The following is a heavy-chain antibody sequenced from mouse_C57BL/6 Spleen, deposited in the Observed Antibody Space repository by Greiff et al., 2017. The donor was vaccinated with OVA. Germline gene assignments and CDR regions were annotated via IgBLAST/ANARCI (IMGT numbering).Heavy chain of an antibody. CDR2: INSNGGST. CDR3: ARVPWLLYSYAMDY. D-gene: IGHD2-3*01. J-gene: IGHJ4*01. V-gene: IGHV5-6-3*01. CDR1: GFTFSSYG. Sequence: EVQLVESGGGLVQPGGSLKLSCAASGFTFSSYGMSWVRQTPDKRLELVATINSNGGSTYYPDSVKGRFTITRDNAKNTLYLQMFSLKSEDTAMYYCARVPWLLYSYAMDYWGQGTSVTVSS.